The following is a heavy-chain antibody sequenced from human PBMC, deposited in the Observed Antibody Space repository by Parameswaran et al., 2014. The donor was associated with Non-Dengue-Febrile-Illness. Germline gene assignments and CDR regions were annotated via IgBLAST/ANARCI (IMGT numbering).Heavy chain of an antibody. Sequence: VRQAPGKGLEWIGYIYYSGSTNYNPSLKSRVTISVDTSKNQFSLKLSSVTAADTAVYYCARDVRMDVWGQGTTVTVSS. J-gene: IGHJ6*02. CDR2: IYYSGST. V-gene: IGHV4-59*01. CDR3: ARDVRMDV.